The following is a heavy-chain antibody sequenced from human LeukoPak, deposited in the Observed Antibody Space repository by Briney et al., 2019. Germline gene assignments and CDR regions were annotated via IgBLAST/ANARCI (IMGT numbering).Heavy chain of an antibody. D-gene: IGHD3-22*01. V-gene: IGHV4-59*01. CDR2: INHSGST. CDR3: ARGRYYDSSGYRPYYYYYYMDV. Sequence: PSETLSLTCTVSGGSISSYYWSWIRQPPGKGLEWIGEINHSGSTNYNPSLKSRVTISVDTSKNQFSLKLSSVTAADTAVYYCARGRYYDSSGYRPYYYYYYMDVWGKGTTVTVSS. CDR1: GGSISSYY. J-gene: IGHJ6*03.